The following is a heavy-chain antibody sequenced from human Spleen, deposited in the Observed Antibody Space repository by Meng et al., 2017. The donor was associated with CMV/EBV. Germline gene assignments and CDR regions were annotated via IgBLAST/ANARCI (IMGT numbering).Heavy chain of an antibody. D-gene: IGHD2-2*02. J-gene: IGHJ5*02. Sequence: FSGFYWSWIRQSPGKGLGWIGEINDRGSTHYNPSLESRLTISVDTSKNQFSLKLSSVTAADTAVYYCARALVVVVPAAIRGYNWFDPWGQGTLVTVSS. CDR3: ARALVVVVPAAIRGYNWFDP. CDR2: INDRGST. V-gene: IGHV4-34*01. CDR1: FSGFY.